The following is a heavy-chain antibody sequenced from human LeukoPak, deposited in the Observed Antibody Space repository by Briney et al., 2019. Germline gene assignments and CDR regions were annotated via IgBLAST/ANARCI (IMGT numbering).Heavy chain of an antibody. Sequence: QTGGSLRLSCAASGFTFSSHWMHWVRQAPGRGLVWVSRINSDGSSTSYADSVKGRFTISRDNAKNTLYLQMNSLRADDTAVYYCATEKNSGTSLGFDSWGQGTLVTVSS. CDR2: INSDGSST. CDR1: GFTFSSHW. D-gene: IGHD1-26*01. V-gene: IGHV3-74*01. J-gene: IGHJ5*01. CDR3: ATEKNSGTSLGFDS.